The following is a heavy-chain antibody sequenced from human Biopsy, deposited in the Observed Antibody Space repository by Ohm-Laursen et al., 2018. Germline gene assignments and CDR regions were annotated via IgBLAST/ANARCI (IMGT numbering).Heavy chain of an antibody. D-gene: IGHD5-12*01. J-gene: IGHJ4*02. Sequence: SETLSLTCTVSGVSISVDGYYWAWIRQLPGKGLDWIGYIYHSGTTYYNPSLKSRLTMSVDTSKNEFSLRLSSVTAADTAVYYCARLGSGDYFPTFFDFWGQGAPVTVSS. CDR3: ARLGSGDYFPTFFDF. V-gene: IGHV4-31*03. CDR1: GVSISVDGYY. CDR2: IYHSGTT.